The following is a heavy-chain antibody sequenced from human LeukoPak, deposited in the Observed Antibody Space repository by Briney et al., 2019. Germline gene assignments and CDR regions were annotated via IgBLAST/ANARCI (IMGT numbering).Heavy chain of an antibody. CDR3: ARDNGLYDSSGYFSYYYYYYMDV. CDR2: IYYSGST. V-gene: IGHV4-39*07. D-gene: IGHD3-22*01. CDR1: GGSISSSSYY. J-gene: IGHJ6*03. Sequence: PSETLSLTCTVSGGSISSSSYYWGWVRQPPGKGLEWIGRIYYSGSTYYHPSLKSRVTISVDTSKNQFSLKLSSVTAADTAVYYCARDNGLYDSSGYFSYYYYYYMDVWGKGTTVTVSS.